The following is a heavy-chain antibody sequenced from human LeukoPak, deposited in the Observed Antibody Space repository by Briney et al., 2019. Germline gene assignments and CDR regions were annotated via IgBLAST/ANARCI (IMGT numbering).Heavy chain of an antibody. CDR3: ARDKVVGATNFDY. Sequence: GGSLRLSCAASGFTFSSYWMSWVRQAPGKGLEWVANIKQDGSEKYYVDSVKGRFTISRDNAKNSLYLQMNSLRAEDTAVYYCARDKVVGATNFDYWGQGTLVTVSS. CDR2: IKQDGSEK. J-gene: IGHJ4*02. V-gene: IGHV3-7*01. D-gene: IGHD1-26*01. CDR1: GFTFSSYW.